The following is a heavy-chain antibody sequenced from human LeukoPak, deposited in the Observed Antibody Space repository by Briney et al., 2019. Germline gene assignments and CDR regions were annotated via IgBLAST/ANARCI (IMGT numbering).Heavy chain of an antibody. CDR2: ISGSGGST. D-gene: IGHD3-22*01. Sequence: PGGSLRLSCAASGFTFSTYAVSWVRQAPGKGLEWVSAISGSGGSTYYADFVKGRFTISRDNSENTVYLQMNSLRAEDTAVYYCAKPAYYDSNGYYSPFDYWGQGTLVTVSS. CDR1: GFTFSTYA. CDR3: AKPAYYDSNGYYSPFDY. V-gene: IGHV3-23*01. J-gene: IGHJ4*02.